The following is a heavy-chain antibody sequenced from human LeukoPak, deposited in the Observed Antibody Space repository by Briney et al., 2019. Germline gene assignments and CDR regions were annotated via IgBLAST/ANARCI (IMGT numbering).Heavy chain of an antibody. CDR3: ARDRRGSYYFDY. CDR2: IIHILGIA. CDR1: GGTFSSYA. D-gene: IGHD1-26*01. V-gene: IGHV1-69*04. J-gene: IGHJ4*02. Sequence: GASVKVSCKASGGTFSSYAISWVRQAPGQGLEWMGRIIHILGIANYAQKFQGRVTITADKSTSTAYMELSSLRSEDTAVYYCARDRRGSYYFDYWGQGTLVSVSS.